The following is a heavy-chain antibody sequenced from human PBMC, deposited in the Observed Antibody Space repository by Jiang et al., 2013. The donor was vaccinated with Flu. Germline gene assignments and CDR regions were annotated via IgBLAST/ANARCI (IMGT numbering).Heavy chain of an antibody. CDR2: TYYRSKWYN. Sequence: QTLSLTCAISGDSVSRQQCCLELDQAVPSRGLEWLGRTYYRSKWYNDYAVSVKSRITINPDTSKNQFSLQLNSVTPEDTAVYYCARVWYGSSWYNYFDYWGQGTLVTVSS. D-gene: IGHD6-13*01. V-gene: IGHV6-1*01. CDR1: GDSVSRQQCC. J-gene: IGHJ4*02. CDR3: ARVWYGSSWYNYFDY.